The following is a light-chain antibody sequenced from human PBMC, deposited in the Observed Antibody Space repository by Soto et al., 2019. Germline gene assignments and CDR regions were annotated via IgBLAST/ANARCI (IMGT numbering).Light chain of an antibody. V-gene: IGKV3-20*01. CDR3: QQYGSSQLT. CDR2: GAS. CDR1: QSVSSSY. J-gene: IGKJ4*01. Sequence: EIVLTQSPGTLSLSPGERATLSCRASQSVSSSYLAWYQQKPGQAPRLLIYGASRRATGIPDRFSGSGSGTDFTLTISRREPEDFAVYYWQQYGSSQLTFGGGTKVEIK.